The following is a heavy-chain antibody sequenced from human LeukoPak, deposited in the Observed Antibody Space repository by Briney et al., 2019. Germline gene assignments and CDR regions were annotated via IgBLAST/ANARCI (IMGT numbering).Heavy chain of an antibody. J-gene: IGHJ6*02. CDR3: ARDFVELELRYYYYGMDV. Sequence: ASVKVSCKASGYTFTSYGISWVRQAPGQGLEWMGWISAYNGNTNYAQKLQGRVTMTTDTSTSTDYMELRSLRSDDTAVYYCARDFVELELRYYYYGMDVWGQGTTVTVSS. CDR1: GYTFTSYG. CDR2: ISAYNGNT. V-gene: IGHV1-18*01. D-gene: IGHD1-7*01.